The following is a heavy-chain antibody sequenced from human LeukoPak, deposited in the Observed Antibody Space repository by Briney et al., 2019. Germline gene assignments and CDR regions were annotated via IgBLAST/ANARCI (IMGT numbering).Heavy chain of an antibody. V-gene: IGHV3-33*06. CDR2: IWYDGSNK. D-gene: IGHD5-24*01. J-gene: IGHJ5*02. CDR3: AKGVYEMARLNWFDP. CDR1: GFTFSSYG. Sequence: QSGGSLRLSCAASGFTFSSYGMHWVRQAPGKGLEWVAVIWYDGSNKYYADSVKGRFTISRDNSKNTLYLQMNSLRAEDTAVYYCAKGVYEMARLNWFDPWGQGTLVTVSS.